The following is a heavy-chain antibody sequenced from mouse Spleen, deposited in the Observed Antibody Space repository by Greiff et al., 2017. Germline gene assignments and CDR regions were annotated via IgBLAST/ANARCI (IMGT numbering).Heavy chain of an antibody. Sequence: QVQLQQSGPGLVAPSQSLSITCTVSGFSLTSYAISWVRQPPGKGLEWLGVIWTGGGTNYNSALKSRLSISKDNSKSQVFLKMNSLQTDDTARYYCARNLDYYGSSYYWYFDVWGTGTTVTVSS. CDR1: GFSLTSYA. D-gene: IGHD1-1*01. CDR2: IWTGGGT. V-gene: IGHV2-9-1*01. J-gene: IGHJ1*03. CDR3: ARNLDYYGSSYYWYFDV.